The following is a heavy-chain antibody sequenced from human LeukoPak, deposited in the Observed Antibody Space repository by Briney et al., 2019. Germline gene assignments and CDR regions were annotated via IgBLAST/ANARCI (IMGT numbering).Heavy chain of an antibody. CDR2: IGGGDT. Sequence: GGSLRLSCSTSGFTFRNFTMSWVRQAPGKGLEWVSSIGGGDTHYADSVKGRFTISRDESRSTVDLQMSSLRAEDTAVYYCAKDGQSFNSMYDYFDSWGQGTLVTVSS. D-gene: IGHD2-8*01. V-gene: IGHV3-23*01. CDR1: GFTFRNFT. J-gene: IGHJ4*02. CDR3: AKDGQSFNSMYDYFDS.